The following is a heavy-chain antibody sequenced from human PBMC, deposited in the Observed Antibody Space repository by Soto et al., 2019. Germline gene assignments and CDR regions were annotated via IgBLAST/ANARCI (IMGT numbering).Heavy chain of an antibody. Sequence: QLVESGGGLVQRGGSLRLSCAASGFTISTHYMSWFRQAPTKGLEWLSVIYRDGSAYYADSVKGRFTVSRASSENTLYLQINNLRAEDTAVYYCARDPSQPFGSWGQGTLVSVSS. CDR2: IYRDGSA. CDR3: ARDPSQPFGS. CDR1: GFTISTHY. J-gene: IGHJ4*02. V-gene: IGHV3-66*01.